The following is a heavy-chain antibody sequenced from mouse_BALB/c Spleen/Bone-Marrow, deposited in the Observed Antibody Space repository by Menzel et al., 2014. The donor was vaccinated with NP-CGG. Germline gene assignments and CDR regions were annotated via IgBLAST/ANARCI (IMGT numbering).Heavy chain of an antibody. D-gene: IGHD2-4*01. CDR1: GFTFSAYS. J-gene: IGHJ2*01. CDR3: SKDGGYDYSYYFDY. Sequence: EVKLVESGGGLVKPGGSLKLSCAASGFTFSAYSMSWVRQTPEKRLEWVATISSGGHDTFYPDSVKGRFTISRDNAKNTLYLQMSSLKSEDTAMYYCSKDGGYDYSYYFDYWGQGTTPTVSS. CDR2: ISSGGHDT. V-gene: IGHV5-6-4*01.